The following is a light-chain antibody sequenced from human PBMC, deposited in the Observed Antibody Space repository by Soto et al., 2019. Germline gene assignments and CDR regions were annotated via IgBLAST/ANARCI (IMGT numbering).Light chain of an antibody. CDR3: QQYHSPPQT. V-gene: IGKV4-1*01. CDR2: WAS. CDR1: QSVLYSPNNKNY. Sequence: DIVMTQSPDSLAVSLGERATINCKSSQSVLYSPNNKNYLAWYQQKPGQPPKLLVYWASTRESGVPDGFSGSGSGTDVTLTINSQQAEDVAVYYCQQYHSPPQTSGQGTKVEIK. J-gene: IGKJ1*01.